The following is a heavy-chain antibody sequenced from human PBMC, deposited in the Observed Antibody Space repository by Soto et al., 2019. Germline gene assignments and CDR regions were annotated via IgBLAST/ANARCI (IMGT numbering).Heavy chain of an antibody. Sequence: SQTLSLTCAISGDSVSSISASWNWIRQSPSRGLEWLGRTYYRSKWTNDYAVSVKSRITINPDTSKNQSSLQLSSVTPEDTAMYYCVRGYSSSFDYWGQGTLVTVSS. CDR1: GDSVSSISAS. CDR3: VRGYSSSFDY. V-gene: IGHV6-1*01. CDR2: TYYRSKWTN. D-gene: IGHD2-15*01. J-gene: IGHJ4*02.